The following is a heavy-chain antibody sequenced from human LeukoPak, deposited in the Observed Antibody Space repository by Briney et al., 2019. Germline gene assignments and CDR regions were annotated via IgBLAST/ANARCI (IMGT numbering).Heavy chain of an antibody. CDR1: GFTFSSIE. CDR2: ISGSGSAI. J-gene: IGHJ4*02. D-gene: IGHD5-24*01. CDR3: VRNWDS. Sequence: PGGSLRLSCAASGFTFSSIEMNWVRQAPGEGLEWISYISGSGSAIFYADSVKGRFTISRDNAKNSLYLQMNSLRAEDAAIYYCVRNWDSWGQGVLVTVSS. V-gene: IGHV3-48*03.